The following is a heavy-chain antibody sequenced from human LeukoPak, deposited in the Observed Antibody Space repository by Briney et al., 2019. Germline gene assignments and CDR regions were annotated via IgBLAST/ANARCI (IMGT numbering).Heavy chain of an antibody. Sequence: ASVKVSCKASGYTFTSYNIHWVRQATGQGLEWMGWMNPNSGYTGYAQKFQGRVTMTRDTSISTAYMELSRLTSEDTAVYFCARSGLDGENPHDYWGQGTLVTVSS. D-gene: IGHD3/OR15-3a*01. J-gene: IGHJ4*02. CDR3: ARSGLDGENPHDY. V-gene: IGHV1-8*01. CDR1: GYTFTSYN. CDR2: MNPNSGYT.